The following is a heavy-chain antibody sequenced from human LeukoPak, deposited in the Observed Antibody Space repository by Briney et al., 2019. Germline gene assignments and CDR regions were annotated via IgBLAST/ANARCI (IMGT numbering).Heavy chain of an antibody. Sequence: SSETLSLTCTVSGGSISSYYWSWIRQPPGKGLEWIGYIYYSGSTNYNPSLKSRVTISVDTPKNQFSLKLSSVTAADTAVYYCARQGHIAADPLGFDYWGQGTLVTVSS. CDR3: ARQGHIAADPLGFDY. CDR2: IYYSGST. V-gene: IGHV4-59*08. CDR1: GGSISSYY. J-gene: IGHJ4*02. D-gene: IGHD6-13*01.